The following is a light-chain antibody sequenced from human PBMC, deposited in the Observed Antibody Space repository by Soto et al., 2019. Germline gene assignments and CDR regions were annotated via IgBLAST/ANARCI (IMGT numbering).Light chain of an antibody. CDR1: QTIGTF. CDR2: GAS. V-gene: IGKV1-39*01. J-gene: IGKJ4*01. CDR3: QQTYRTPFT. Sequence: DIPMTQSPSSLSASVGDRVNITCRTGQTIGTFLNWYQQKVGKAPKLLILGASNLQRPVPSRVSGSGSGTEITLTVSSLEAEEFAADDGQQTYRTPFTFGGGTKVESK.